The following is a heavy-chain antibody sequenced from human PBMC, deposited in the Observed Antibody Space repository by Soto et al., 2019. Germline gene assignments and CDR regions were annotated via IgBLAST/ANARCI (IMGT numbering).Heavy chain of an antibody. CDR3: AKCRYDSSGYYFDY. D-gene: IGHD3-22*01. Sequence: GGSLRLSCAASGFTFSSYAMSWVRQAPGKGLEWVSAISGSGGSTYYADSVKGRFTISRDNSKNTLYLQMNSLRAEDTAIYYCAKCRYDSSGYYFDYWGQGTLVTVSS. J-gene: IGHJ4*02. CDR2: ISGSGGST. CDR1: GFTFSSYA. V-gene: IGHV3-23*01.